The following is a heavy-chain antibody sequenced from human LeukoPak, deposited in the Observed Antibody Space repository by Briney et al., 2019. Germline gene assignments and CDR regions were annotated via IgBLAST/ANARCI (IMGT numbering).Heavy chain of an antibody. D-gene: IGHD5-12*01. CDR2: VSYDGSNK. J-gene: IGHJ4*02. V-gene: IGHV3-30*18. CDR3: AKDPSTAEVWWLRLNYFDY. CDR1: GFTFSSYG. Sequence: GGSLRLSCAASGFTFSSYGMHWVRQAPGKGLEWVAVVSYDGSNKYYADSVKGRFTISRDNSKNTLYLQMNSLRAEDTAVYYCAKDPSTAEVWWLRLNYFDYWGQGTLVTVSS.